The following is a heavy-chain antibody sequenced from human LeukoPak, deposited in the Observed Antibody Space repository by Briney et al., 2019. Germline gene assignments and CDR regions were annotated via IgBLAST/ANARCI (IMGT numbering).Heavy chain of an antibody. CDR2: INPNSGGT. CDR3: ARDLDIVATILDY. CDR1: GYTFTGYY. Sequence: ALVKVSCKASGYTFTGYYMHWVRQAPGQGLEWMGWINPNSGGTNYAQKFQGRVTMTRDTSISTAYMELSRLRSDDTAVYYCARDLDIVATILDYWGQGTLVTVSS. J-gene: IGHJ4*02. V-gene: IGHV1-2*02. D-gene: IGHD5-12*01.